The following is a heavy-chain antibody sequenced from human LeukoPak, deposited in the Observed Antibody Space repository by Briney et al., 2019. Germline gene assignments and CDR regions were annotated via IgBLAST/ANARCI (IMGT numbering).Heavy chain of an antibody. CDR1: GFTVSSSY. J-gene: IGHJ4*02. V-gene: IGHV3-53*01. Sequence: GGSLRLSCAASGFTVSSSYMSWVRHAPGKGLERVSLIYGGGSTYYADSVKGRFTISRDNSKNTLYLQMNSLRAEDTAVYYCARDGRPYYFDYWGPGTLVTVSS. CDR3: ARDGRPYYFDY. D-gene: IGHD1-26*01. CDR2: IYGGGST.